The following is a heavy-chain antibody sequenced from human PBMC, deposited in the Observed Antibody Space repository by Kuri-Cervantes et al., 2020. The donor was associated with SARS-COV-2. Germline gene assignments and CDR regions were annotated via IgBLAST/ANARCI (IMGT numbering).Heavy chain of an antibody. CDR1: GFTFSSYA. CDR3: ARLFRWSDLHWFDP. V-gene: IGHV3-23*03. J-gene: IGHJ5*02. D-gene: IGHD4-23*01. Sequence: GGSLRLSCAASGFTFSSYAMSWVRQAPGKGLEWVSVIYSGGSSTYHADSVKGRSTLSRDTAKNSLFLQMTSLSAEDTAVYYCARLFRWSDLHWFDPWGRGALVTVSS. CDR2: IYSGGSST.